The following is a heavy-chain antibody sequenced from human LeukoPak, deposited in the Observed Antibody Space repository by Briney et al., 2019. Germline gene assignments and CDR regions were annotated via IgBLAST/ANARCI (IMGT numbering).Heavy chain of an antibody. CDR2: INPNSGGT. J-gene: IGHJ4*02. D-gene: IGHD6-13*01. CDR3: ARDRGSRWYVDY. V-gene: IGHV1-2*02. Sequence: GASVKVSCKASRYVFTSYYIHWVRQSPGQGLEWMGWINPNSGGTNYAQKFQDRVTMTGDTSISTAYMELSRLRSDDTAVYYCARDRGSRWYVDYCGQGTLVTVSS. CDR1: RYVFTSYY.